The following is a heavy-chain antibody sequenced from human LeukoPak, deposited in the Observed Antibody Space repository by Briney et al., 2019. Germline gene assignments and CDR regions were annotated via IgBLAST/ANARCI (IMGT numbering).Heavy chain of an antibody. CDR2: ISHDGTNK. CDR3: ASEDVDTGDF. D-gene: IGHD5-18*01. CDR1: GFTFTNAG. J-gene: IGHJ4*02. V-gene: IGHV3-30*01. Sequence: PGRSLRLSCAASGFTFTNAGIHWVRLAAGKGLVWVSFISHDGTNKYYSDSVDGRFTVSRLNSQNTVHLQMTDLRPDDTATYYCASEDVDTGDFWGQGTLVTVSS.